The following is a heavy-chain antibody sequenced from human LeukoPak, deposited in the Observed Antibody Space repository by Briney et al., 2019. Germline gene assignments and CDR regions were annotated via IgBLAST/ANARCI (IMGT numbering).Heavy chain of an antibody. D-gene: IGHD4-11*01. V-gene: IGHV1-2*02. Sequence: GASVKVSCKASGYTFTGYYIHWVRQAPGQGLEWMGWINPNSGVTNFAQKFQGRVTMTRDTSITSDYMDLTRLTSDDTAVYYCARDPIYSNYWFDPWGQGTLVTVSS. J-gene: IGHJ5*02. CDR3: ARDPIYSNYWFDP. CDR1: GYTFTGYY. CDR2: INPNSGVT.